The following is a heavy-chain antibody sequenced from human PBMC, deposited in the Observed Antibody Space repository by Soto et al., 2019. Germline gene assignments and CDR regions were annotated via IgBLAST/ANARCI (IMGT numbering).Heavy chain of an antibody. D-gene: IGHD2-2*02. J-gene: IGHJ5*02. Sequence: KPSETLSLTCAVSGGSISSGGYSWSWTRQPPGKGLEWIGYIYHSGSTYYNPSLKSRVTISVDRSKNQFSLKLSSVTAADTAVYYCARRAGCSSTSCYTWLDPWGQGTLVTVSS. CDR2: IYHSGST. V-gene: IGHV4-30-2*01. CDR3: ARRAGCSSTSCYTWLDP. CDR1: GGSISSGGYS.